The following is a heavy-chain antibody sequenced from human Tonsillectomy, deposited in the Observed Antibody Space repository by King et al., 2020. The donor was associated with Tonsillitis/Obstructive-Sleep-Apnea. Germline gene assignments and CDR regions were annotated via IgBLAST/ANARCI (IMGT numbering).Heavy chain of an antibody. J-gene: IGHJ4*02. Sequence: VQLVESGGGLVKPGGSLRLSCAASGFTFSTYTMQWVRQAPGKGLEWLSSISWSNSHIFYADSVKGRFTISRDNAKNSLYLQLNSLRAEDTAVYYCARLSYDSSGYYDVDYWGQGTLVTVAS. CDR2: ISWSNSHI. V-gene: IGHV3-21*01. D-gene: IGHD3-22*01. CDR3: ARLSYDSSGYYDVDY. CDR1: GFTFSTYT.